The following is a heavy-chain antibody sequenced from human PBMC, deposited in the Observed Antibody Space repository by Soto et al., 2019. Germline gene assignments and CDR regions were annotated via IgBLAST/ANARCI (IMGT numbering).Heavy chain of an antibody. Sequence: EVQLLESGGGLVQPGESLRLSCAASGFTFSSYARSWVRQAPGKGLEWVSLISGSDDRTYYADSVKGRFTISRDNSKNTLYLQMNSLRAEDTAVYYCAKRSSSSTFDYWGQGTLVTVSS. CDR3: AKRSSSSTFDY. V-gene: IGHV3-23*01. CDR1: GFTFSSYA. D-gene: IGHD6-6*01. CDR2: ISGSDDRT. J-gene: IGHJ4*02.